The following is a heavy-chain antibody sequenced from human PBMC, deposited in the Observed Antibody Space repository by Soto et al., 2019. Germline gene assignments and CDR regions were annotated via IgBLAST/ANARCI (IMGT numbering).Heavy chain of an antibody. CDR1: GYTFTNYA. V-gene: IGHV1-3*01. Sequence: ASVKVSCKASGYTFTNYAMHWVRQAPGQRLEWMGWINAGNGNTKYSQKFQGRVTITRDTSASTAYMELSSLRSEDTAVYYCARGGSLHWYFDLWGRGTLVTVS. CDR2: INAGNGNT. D-gene: IGHD1-26*01. J-gene: IGHJ2*01. CDR3: ARGGSLHWYFDL.